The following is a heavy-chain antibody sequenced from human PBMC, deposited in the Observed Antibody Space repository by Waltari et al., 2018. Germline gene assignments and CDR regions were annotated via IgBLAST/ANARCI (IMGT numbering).Heavy chain of an antibody. CDR1: GYTFTGYY. J-gene: IGHJ4*02. Sequence: QVQLVQSGAEVKKPGASVKVSCKASGYTFTGYYMHWVRRAPGQGLEWMGRINPNSGGTNYAQKFQGRVTMTRDTSISTAYMELSRLRSDDTAVYYCARDKSGVRYCTNGVCSLKWGQGTLVTVSS. CDR2: INPNSGGT. V-gene: IGHV1-2*06. CDR3: ARDKSGVRYCTNGVCSLK. D-gene: IGHD2-8*01.